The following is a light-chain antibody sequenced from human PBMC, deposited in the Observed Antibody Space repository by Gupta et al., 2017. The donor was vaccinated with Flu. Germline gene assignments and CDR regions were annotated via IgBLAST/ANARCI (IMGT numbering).Light chain of an antibody. J-gene: IGKJ3*01. CDR1: QTVFYSSKNKNY. CDR2: WAS. Sequence: IVLTQSPDSLAVSLGETATINCKSSQTVFYSSKNKNYLAWYQQKPGQPPQLLIYWASTRESGVPDGFSGRGSGTDFTLTISSRQTEDVAVYYCQQEFDTPFTFGHGTKVDIK. CDR3: QQEFDTPFT. V-gene: IGKV4-1*01.